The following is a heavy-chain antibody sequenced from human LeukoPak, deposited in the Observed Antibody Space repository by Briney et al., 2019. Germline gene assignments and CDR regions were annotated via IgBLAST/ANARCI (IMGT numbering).Heavy chain of an antibody. V-gene: IGHV3-74*03. CDR1: GFTFSDYW. D-gene: IGHD1-14*01. Sequence: GGSLRLSCAASGFTFSDYWMHWVRQVPGKGLVWVSRINTSGSSTTYADSVKGRFTISRDNAKNTLYLQMDSLRAEDTGVYYCARSNQADDFWGQGTLVTVSS. CDR3: ARSNQADDF. J-gene: IGHJ4*02. CDR2: INTSGSST.